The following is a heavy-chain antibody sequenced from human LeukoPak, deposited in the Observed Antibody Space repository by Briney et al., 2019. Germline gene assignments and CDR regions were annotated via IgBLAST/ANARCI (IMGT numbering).Heavy chain of an antibody. CDR2: IIPIFGTA. Sequence: SVKVSCKASGGTFSSYAISWVRQAPGQGLEWMGGIIPIFGTANYAQKFQGRVTITADKSTSTDYMELSSLRSEDTAVYCCAREDSSSSRNWFDRRGQGTLVTVSS. D-gene: IGHD6-13*01. V-gene: IGHV1-69*06. CDR1: GGTFSSYA. J-gene: IGHJ5*02. CDR3: AREDSSSSRNWFDR.